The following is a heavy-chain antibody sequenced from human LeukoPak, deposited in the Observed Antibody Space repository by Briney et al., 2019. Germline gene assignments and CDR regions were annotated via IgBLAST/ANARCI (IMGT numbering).Heavy chain of an antibody. J-gene: IGHJ5*02. CDR3: TKGSGTPNWFDP. Sequence: GGSLRLSCADSGFTLSNYDMSWVRQAPGHGLEWVSAFSGSGGTTYYADSVKGRFTISSDNSKTTMYLHMNSLRSEDQAVYYCTKGSGTPNWFDPWGQGTLVTVSS. CDR1: GFTLSNYD. D-gene: IGHD3-10*01. V-gene: IGHV3-23*01. CDR2: FSGSGGTT.